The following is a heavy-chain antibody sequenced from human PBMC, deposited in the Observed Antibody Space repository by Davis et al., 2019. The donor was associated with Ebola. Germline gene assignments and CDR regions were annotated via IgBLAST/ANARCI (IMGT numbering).Heavy chain of an antibody. CDR3: MTGLSNAWHDGY. J-gene: IGHJ4*02. CDR2: IKSKSDGGTT. V-gene: IGHV3-15*01. Sequence: PGGSLRLSCAASGFTFSSAWMHWVRQTPGKGLEWVGRIKSKSDGGTTDYGAPVKGRFTISRDDSKNMVHLQMNSLDTDDTGVYYCMTGLSNAWHDGYWGQGTLVTVSS. CDR1: GFTFSSAW. D-gene: IGHD4-11*01.